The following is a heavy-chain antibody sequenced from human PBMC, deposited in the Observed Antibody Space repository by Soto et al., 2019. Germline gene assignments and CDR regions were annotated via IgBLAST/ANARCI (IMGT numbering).Heavy chain of an antibody. CDR2: ISYSGST. V-gene: IGHV4-61*01. CDR1: GGSVSSGSYY. Sequence: QVQLQESGPGLVKPSETLSLTCTVSGGSVSSGSYYWSWIRQPPGKGLEWIGYISYSGSTNYNPSLKCRVTISVDTSKNQFSLKLSSVTAADTAVYYCPRWPNWFDPWGQGTLATVSS. J-gene: IGHJ5*02. CDR3: PRWPNWFDP.